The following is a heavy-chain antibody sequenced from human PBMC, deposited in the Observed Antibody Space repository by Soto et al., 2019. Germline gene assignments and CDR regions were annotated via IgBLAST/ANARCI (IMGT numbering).Heavy chain of an antibody. D-gene: IGHD3-22*01. Sequence: QVQLVQSGAEVKKPGASVKVSCKASGYTFTSYAMHWVRQAPGQRLEWMGWINAGNGNTKYSQKFQGRVTITRDTSASTAYMELSSLRSEDTAVYYCARGSWYYDSSGSKGVGMNVWGQGTTVTVSS. CDR1: GYTFTSYA. J-gene: IGHJ6*02. V-gene: IGHV1-3*01. CDR2: INAGNGNT. CDR3: ARGSWYYDSSGSKGVGMNV.